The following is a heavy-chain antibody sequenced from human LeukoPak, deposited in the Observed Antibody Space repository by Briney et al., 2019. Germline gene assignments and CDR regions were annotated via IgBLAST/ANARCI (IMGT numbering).Heavy chain of an antibody. CDR3: ARELREHGVFDI. J-gene: IGHJ3*02. V-gene: IGHV3-23*01. CDR1: GFSFSSYA. CDR2: MSSSDDGR. D-gene: IGHD1-26*01. Sequence: PGGSLRLSCATSGFSFSSYAMSWVRQAPGKGLEWVSAMSSSDDGRYYAASVRGRFTISRDTSRSTLYLQMNSLRAEDAAVYYCARELREHGVFDIWGQGIMVTVSS.